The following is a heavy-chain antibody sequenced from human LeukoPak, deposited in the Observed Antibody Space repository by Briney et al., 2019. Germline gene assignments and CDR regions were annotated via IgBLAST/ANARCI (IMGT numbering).Heavy chain of an antibody. J-gene: IGHJ4*02. CDR1: GFTFSSYA. D-gene: IGHD3-10*01. V-gene: IGHV3-30-3*01. Sequence: GGSLRLSCAASGFTFSSYAMRWVRQAPGKGLEWVAVISYDGSNKYYADSVKGRFTISRDNSKNTLYLQMNSLRAEDTAVCYCARGPTRGFGELLYPPYWGQGTLVTVSS. CDR2: ISYDGSNK. CDR3: ARGPTRGFGELLYPPY.